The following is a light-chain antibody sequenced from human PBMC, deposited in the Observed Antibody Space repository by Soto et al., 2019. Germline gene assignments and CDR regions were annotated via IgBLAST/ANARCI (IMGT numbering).Light chain of an antibody. CDR3: MQSTQLPPT. V-gene: IGKV2D-29*02. CDR1: QILLHITGETF. J-gene: IGKJ5*01. Sequence: DVVMTQTPLSLPVAPGQPASISCKSSQILLHITGETFLFWYLQKPGQSPQLLIWGVCARGGGGADGVSGGGSGTDFTLEISGVETADVGIYYCMQSTQLPPTVGQGTRLEIK. CDR2: GVC.